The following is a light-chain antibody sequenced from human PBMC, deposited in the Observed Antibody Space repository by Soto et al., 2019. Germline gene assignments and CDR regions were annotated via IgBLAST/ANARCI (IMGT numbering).Light chain of an antibody. CDR1: QSISSW. Sequence: IQRSQSPSTLSVCVRDRVTITFLASQSISSWLAWYQQKPGKAPQLLIYGASTLQSGVTSRFSGSGSGTDFTLTISGLQSEDFATYYCQQYYGYPLTFGPGTKVDI. CDR2: GAS. J-gene: IGKJ3*01. V-gene: IGKV1-5*01. CDR3: QQYYGYPLT.